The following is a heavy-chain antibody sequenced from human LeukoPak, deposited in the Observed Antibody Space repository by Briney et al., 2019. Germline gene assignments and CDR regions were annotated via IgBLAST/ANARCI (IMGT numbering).Heavy chain of an antibody. V-gene: IGHV4-59*01. CDR2: IYYTGIT. CDR3: ARGSGSGSYYYYFDY. D-gene: IGHD3-10*01. Sequence: SETLSLTCTVSGGSITTYYWSWIRQPPGKGLEWIGYIYYTGITNYNPSLKSRVTISVDTSKNQFSLKPSSVTAADTAVYYCARGSGSGSYYYYFDYWGQGTLVTVSS. CDR1: GGSITTYY. J-gene: IGHJ4*02.